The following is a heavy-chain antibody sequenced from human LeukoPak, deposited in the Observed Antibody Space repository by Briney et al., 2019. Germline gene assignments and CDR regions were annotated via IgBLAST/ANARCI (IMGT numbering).Heavy chain of an antibody. CDR3: ARSIAARYNWFDP. V-gene: IGHV4-59*11. Sequence: SETLSLTCTVSGGSISSHYWSWIRQPPGKGLDWIGYIYYSGSTNYNPSLKSRVTISVDTSKNQFSLKLSSVTAADTAVYYCARSIAARYNWFDPWGQGTPVTVSS. CDR1: GGSISSHY. J-gene: IGHJ5*02. D-gene: IGHD6-6*01. CDR2: IYYSGST.